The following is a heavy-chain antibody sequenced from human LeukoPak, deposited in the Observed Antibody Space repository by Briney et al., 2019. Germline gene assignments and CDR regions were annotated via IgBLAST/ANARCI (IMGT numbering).Heavy chain of an antibody. J-gene: IGHJ4*02. CDR1: GFTFSSYS. Sequence: PGGSLRLSCAASGFTFSSYSMNWVRQAPGKGLEWVSIISSSSSYIYYADSVKGRFTTSRDNAKNSLYLQMNSLRAEDTAVYYCARGSELGYCSGGSCYFEYWGQGTLVTVSS. V-gene: IGHV3-21*01. CDR2: ISSSSSYI. D-gene: IGHD2-15*01. CDR3: ARGSELGYCSGGSCYFEY.